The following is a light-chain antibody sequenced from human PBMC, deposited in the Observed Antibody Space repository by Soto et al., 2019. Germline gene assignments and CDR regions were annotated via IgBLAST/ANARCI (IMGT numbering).Light chain of an antibody. CDR1: QSVSSSY. Sequence: EIVLTQSPGTLSLSPGERATLSCRASQSVSSSYLAWYQQKPGQAPRLLIHGTSSRATAIPDRFSGSGSGTDFTLTISRLEPEDFAVYYCQQYGSSSWTVGQGTKVEIK. V-gene: IGKV3-20*01. CDR3: QQYGSSSWT. CDR2: GTS. J-gene: IGKJ1*01.